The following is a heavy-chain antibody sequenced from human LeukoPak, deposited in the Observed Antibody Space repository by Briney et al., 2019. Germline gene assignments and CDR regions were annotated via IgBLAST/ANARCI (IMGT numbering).Heavy chain of an antibody. Sequence: GGSLRLSCAASGFTFSSYSMNWVRQAPGKGLEWVSSISSSSSYIYYADSVKGRFTISRDNAKNSLYLQMNSLRAEDTAVYYCTRNMGIAVADNFDYWGQGTLVTVSS. CDR3: TRNMGIAVADNFDY. J-gene: IGHJ4*02. CDR2: ISSSSSYI. CDR1: GFTFSSYS. D-gene: IGHD6-19*01. V-gene: IGHV3-21*01.